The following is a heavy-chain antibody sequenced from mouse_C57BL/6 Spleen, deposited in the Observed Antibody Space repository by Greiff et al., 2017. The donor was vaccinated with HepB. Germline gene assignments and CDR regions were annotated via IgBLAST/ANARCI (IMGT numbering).Heavy chain of an antibody. CDR1: GFTFSDYG. J-gene: IGHJ2*01. Sequence: EVQRVESGGGLVKPGGSLKLSCAASGFTFSDYGMHWVRQAPEKGLEWVAYISSGSSTIYYADTVKGRFPISRDNAKNTLFLQMTSLRSEDTAMYYCARGAGPYFDYWGQGTTLTVSS. CDR3: ARGAGPYFDY. CDR2: ISSGSSTI. V-gene: IGHV5-17*01. D-gene: IGHD3-3*01.